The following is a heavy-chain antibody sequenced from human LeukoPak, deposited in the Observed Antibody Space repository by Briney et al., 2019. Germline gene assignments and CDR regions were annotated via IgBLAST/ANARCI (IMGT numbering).Heavy chain of an antibody. Sequence: GASVKVSCKASGYIFTGYYLHWVRQAPGQGLEWMGRINPNSGGTDYAQKFQGRVTMTRDTSISTAYKELSRLISDDTAVYYCARVDSGHDYGPSWGQGTMVTVSS. CDR2: INPNSGGT. D-gene: IGHD5-12*01. CDR1: GYIFTGYY. CDR3: ARVDSGHDYGPS. J-gene: IGHJ3*01. V-gene: IGHV1-2*06.